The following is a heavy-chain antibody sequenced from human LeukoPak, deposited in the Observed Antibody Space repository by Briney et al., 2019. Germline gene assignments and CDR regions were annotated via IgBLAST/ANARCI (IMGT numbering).Heavy chain of an antibody. D-gene: IGHD3-10*01. J-gene: IGHJ4*02. CDR2: IYSGGST. Sequence: GSLRLSCAASGFTVSSNYMSWVRQAPGKGLEWVSVIYSGGSTYYADSVKGRFTISRDNSKNTLYLQMNSLRAEDTAVYYCAKAHYYGSGSYPDYWGQGTLVTVSS. CDR1: GFTVSSNY. V-gene: IGHV3-53*01. CDR3: AKAHYYGSGSYPDY.